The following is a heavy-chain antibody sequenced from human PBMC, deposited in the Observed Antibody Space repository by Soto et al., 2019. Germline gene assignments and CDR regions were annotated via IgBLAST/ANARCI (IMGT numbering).Heavy chain of an antibody. CDR2: IYYSGTT. CDR1: GGSISSSSYY. V-gene: IGHV4-39*01. J-gene: IGHJ5*02. D-gene: IGHD3-22*01. Sequence: PSETLSLTCTVSGGSISSSSYYWGWIRQPPGKGLEWIGTIYYSGTTYYNPSLKSRVTISVDTSKNQFSLKLSSVTAADTAVYYCARLYYYDSSGYYPTLPFDPWGQGTLVT. CDR3: ARLYYYDSSGYYPTLPFDP.